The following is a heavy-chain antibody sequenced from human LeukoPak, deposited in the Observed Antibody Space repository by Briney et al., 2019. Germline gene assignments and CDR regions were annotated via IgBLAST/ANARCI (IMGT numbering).Heavy chain of an antibody. CDR3: ARALRSSKKMYYFDY. Sequence: SETLSLTCTVSGGSISSGGYYWSWIRQHPGKGLEWIGYIYYSGSTYYNPSLKSRVTISVDTSKNQFSLKLSSVTAADTVVYYCARALRSSKKMYYFDYWGQGTLVTVSS. CDR2: IYYSGST. V-gene: IGHV4-31*03. J-gene: IGHJ4*02. CDR1: GGSISSGGYY. D-gene: IGHD6-13*01.